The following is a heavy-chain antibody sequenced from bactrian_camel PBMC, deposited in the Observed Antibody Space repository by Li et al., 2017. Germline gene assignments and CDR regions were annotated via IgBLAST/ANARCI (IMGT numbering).Heavy chain of an antibody. CDR2: VTGGHFP. V-gene: IGHV3S53*01. CDR3: ADQGACYNLGPPGEYNI. CDR1: RWMYC. Sequence: HVQLVESGGGSVQAGGSLGLSCAASRWMYCMGWFRQVPGKERETVAHVVTGGHFPYYADSVLGRFTVSRDNAKNIVYLQMNSLKPEDTAMYYCADQGACYNLGPPGEYNIWGQGTQVTVS. D-gene: IGHD1*01. J-gene: IGHJ4*01.